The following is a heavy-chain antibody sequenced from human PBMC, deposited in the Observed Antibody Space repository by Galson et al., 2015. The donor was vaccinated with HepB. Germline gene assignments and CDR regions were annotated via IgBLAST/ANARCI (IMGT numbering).Heavy chain of an antibody. CDR2: MNPNSGNT. D-gene: IGHD1-26*01. V-gene: IGHV1-8*01. Sequence: SVKVFCKASGYTFTSYDINWVRQATGQGLEWMGWMNPNSGNTGYAQKFRGRVTMTRNTSIRTAYVELSSLRSEDTAVYYCARGRWESWYFDLWGRGSLVTVSS. J-gene: IGHJ2*01. CDR1: GYTFTSYD. CDR3: ARGRWESWYFDL.